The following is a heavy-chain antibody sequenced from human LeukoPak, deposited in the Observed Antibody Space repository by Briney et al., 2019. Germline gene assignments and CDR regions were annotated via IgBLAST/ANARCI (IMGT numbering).Heavy chain of an antibody. V-gene: IGHV4-59*01. CDR1: GDSTKTYY. Sequence: PSETLSLTCTVSGDSTKTYYWSWIRQSPGKGLEWIGYNYYSGSISYNPSLKSRVTISLQTSNKQFSLKLGSAISSDTAVYYCARGGGYSYGSFDYWGQGTLVTVSS. CDR3: ARGGGYSYGSFDY. D-gene: IGHD5-18*01. J-gene: IGHJ4*01. CDR2: NYYSGSI.